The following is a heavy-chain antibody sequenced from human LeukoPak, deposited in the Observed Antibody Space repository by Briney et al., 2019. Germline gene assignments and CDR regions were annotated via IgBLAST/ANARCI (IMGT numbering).Heavy chain of an antibody. J-gene: IGHJ4*02. V-gene: IGHV4-39*01. CDR3: ARHVRGYSYGFGTFDF. D-gene: IGHD5-18*01. Sequence: PSETLSLTCAVSGXSIRSTSYFWGWIRQPPGKGLEWSGSIYYSGTTYYNPSFKSRVTISVDTSKNQFSLKLSSVTAADTAVYYCARHVRGYSYGFGTFDFWGPGALVTVSS. CDR1: GXSIRSTSYF. CDR2: IYYSGTT.